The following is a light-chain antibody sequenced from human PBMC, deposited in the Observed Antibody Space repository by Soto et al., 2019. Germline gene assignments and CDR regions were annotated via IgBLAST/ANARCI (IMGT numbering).Light chain of an antibody. J-gene: IGKJ4*01. CDR1: QSVNIY. CDR3: QQSDDWLRLT. Sequence: EIVLTQSPATLSLSPGARATLSCRASQSVNIYLAWYQQKPGQAPRLLIFGASSRATGIPARFSGSGSGTEFNLTIRSLQSEDLAVYFCQQSDDWLRLTFGGGTKVDIK. V-gene: IGKV3D-15*01. CDR2: GAS.